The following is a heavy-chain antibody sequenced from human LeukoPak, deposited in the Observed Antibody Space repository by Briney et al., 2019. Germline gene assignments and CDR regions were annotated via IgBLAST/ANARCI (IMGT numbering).Heavy chain of an antibody. J-gene: IGHJ5*02. V-gene: IGHV3-30*02. Sequence: GGSLRLSCAASGFTFSSYGMHWVRLAPGKGLDWVAFLRYDGSDKKYGDSVKGRFTISRDNSKNTLYLQMNSLGVEDTAVYYCARNSVYDDGAPDLWGQGTLVTVSS. CDR2: LRYDGSDK. CDR3: ARNSVYDDGAPDL. D-gene: IGHD5/OR15-5a*01. CDR1: GFTFSSYG.